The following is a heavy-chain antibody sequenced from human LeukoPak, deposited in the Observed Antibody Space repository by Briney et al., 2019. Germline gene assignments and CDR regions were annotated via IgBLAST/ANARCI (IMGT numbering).Heavy chain of an antibody. Sequence: SETLSLTCTVSGASVSGDYWRWIRQPPGKGLEWIGYIYVSGNSNYNPSLKSRVSISLDTSKNQVSLTLTSVTVADTAVYYCARHPFASPFDHWGQGTLVAVSS. CDR1: GASVSGDY. D-gene: IGHD2-21*01. CDR3: ARHPFASPFDH. V-gene: IGHV4-59*08. J-gene: IGHJ4*02. CDR2: IYVSGNS.